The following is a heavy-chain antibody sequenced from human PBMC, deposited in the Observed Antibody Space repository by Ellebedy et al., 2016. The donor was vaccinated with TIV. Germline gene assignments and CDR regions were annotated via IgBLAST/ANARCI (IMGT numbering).Heavy chain of an antibody. CDR2: VKSDGSST. Sequence: PGGSLRLSCAASGFTFSNYWMHWVRQAPGKGLVWVSRVKSDGSSTTYADAGKGRFTISRDNAKNTVYLQMHNLIAEDTAVYYCARDSVDRSIWQPYYYSGLDVWGQGTTVTVSS. D-gene: IGHD3-3*02. J-gene: IGHJ6*02. CDR1: GFTFSNYW. V-gene: IGHV3-74*01. CDR3: ARDSVDRSIWQPYYYSGLDV.